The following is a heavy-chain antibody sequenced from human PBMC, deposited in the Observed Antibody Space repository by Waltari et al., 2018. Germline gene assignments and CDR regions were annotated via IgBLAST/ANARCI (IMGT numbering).Heavy chain of an antibody. CDR2: IYHSGST. D-gene: IGHD6-13*01. J-gene: IGHJ4*02. Sequence: QVQLQESGPGLVKPSEPLSLTCAVSGYSISSGYSWGWSRQPPGKGLEWIGSIYHSGSTYYNPSLKSRVTISVDTSKNQFSLKLSSVTAADTAVYYCARGRQQLGGMVYWGQGTLVTVSS. CDR3: ARGRQQLGGMVY. V-gene: IGHV4-38-2*01. CDR1: GYSISSGYS.